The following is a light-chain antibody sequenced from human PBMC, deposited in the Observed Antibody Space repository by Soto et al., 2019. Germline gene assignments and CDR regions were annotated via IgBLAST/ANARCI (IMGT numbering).Light chain of an antibody. CDR1: QSISSW. CDR2: KAS. J-gene: IGKJ1*01. Sequence: IKMTQSPSTLSASVGERVTLTCRASQSISSWLAWYQQKPGKAPKLLIYKASSLESGVPSTFSGSGSGTEFTLTISSLQPDDSATYYCQQYNSYPLTFGQGTKV. CDR3: QQYNSYPLT. V-gene: IGKV1-5*03.